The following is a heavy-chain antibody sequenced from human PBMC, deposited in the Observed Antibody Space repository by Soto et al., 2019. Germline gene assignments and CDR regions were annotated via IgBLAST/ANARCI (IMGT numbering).Heavy chain of an antibody. J-gene: IGHJ5*02. CDR2: IWHDGSNK. Sequence: QVHLVESGGGVVQPGRSLRLSCAASGFSFNTHGMHWVRQAPGKGLEWVAVIWHDGSNKYYGDSVKGRFTISRENSKNTPSLQMNSLRAEDTAIYYCARDSGPASATWLDHWGQGTLVTVSS. D-gene: IGHD7-27*01. CDR1: GFSFNTHG. CDR3: ARDSGPASATWLDH. V-gene: IGHV3-33*01.